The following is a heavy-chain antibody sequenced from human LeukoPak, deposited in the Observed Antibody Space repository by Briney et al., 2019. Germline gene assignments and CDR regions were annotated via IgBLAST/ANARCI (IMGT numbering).Heavy chain of an antibody. CDR3: ARGGVFCSGSTCPLNWLDP. CDR2: ISAYNGNT. Sequence: ASVKVSCRASGYTFTNFGITWVRQARGQGLEWMGWISAYNGNTKYAQKVQGRVTMTTDTSTSTAYMELRSLRSDDTAVYYCARGGVFCSGSTCPLNWLDPWGQGTLVTVSS. J-gene: IGHJ5*02. D-gene: IGHD3-3*01. CDR1: GYTFTNFG. V-gene: IGHV1-18*01.